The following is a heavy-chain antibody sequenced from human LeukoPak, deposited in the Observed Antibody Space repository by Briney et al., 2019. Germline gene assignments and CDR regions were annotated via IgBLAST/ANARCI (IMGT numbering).Heavy chain of an antibody. Sequence: GGSLRLSCAASGFTFSSYSMNWVRQAPGKGLEWVSYISSSSSTIYYADSVKGRFTISRDNAKNSLYLQMNSLRAEDTAVYYCARQARQTVTGAFDIWGQGTMVTVSS. D-gene: IGHD1-14*01. V-gene: IGHV3-48*01. CDR3: ARQARQTVTGAFDI. CDR1: GFTFSSYS. J-gene: IGHJ3*02. CDR2: ISSSSSTI.